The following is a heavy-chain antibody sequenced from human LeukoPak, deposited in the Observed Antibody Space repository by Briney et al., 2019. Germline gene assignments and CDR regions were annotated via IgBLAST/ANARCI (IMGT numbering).Heavy chain of an antibody. Sequence: GGSLRLSCAASEFDFSTHAMTWVRQAPGKGLEWVSAISISGTKTYYADSVKGRFTISKDNSKNTLYLQMYSLRAEDTAVYYCANEIRPNDYWGQGTLVTVSS. CDR2: ISISGTKT. J-gene: IGHJ4*02. V-gene: IGHV3-23*01. D-gene: IGHD4-17*01. CDR3: ANEIRPNDY. CDR1: EFDFSTHA.